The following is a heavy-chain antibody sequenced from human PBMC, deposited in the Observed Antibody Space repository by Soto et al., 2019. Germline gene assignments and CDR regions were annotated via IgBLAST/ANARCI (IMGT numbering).Heavy chain of an antibody. V-gene: IGHV4-59*01. D-gene: IGHD1-7*01. CDR3: ARVSWNSELATPFYFDY. Sequence: NPSETLSLTCTVSGGSISSYYWNWIRQPPGKGLEWIGSIYYSGTTNYNPSLKSRVTISLDTSKSHFSLKLSSVTAADTAVYYCARVSWNSELATPFYFDYWGPGTLVTVSS. CDR1: GGSISSYY. J-gene: IGHJ4*02. CDR2: IYYSGTT.